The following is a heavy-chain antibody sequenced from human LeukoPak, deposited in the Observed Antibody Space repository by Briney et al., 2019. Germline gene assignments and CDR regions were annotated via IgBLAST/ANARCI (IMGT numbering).Heavy chain of an antibody. V-gene: IGHV1-18*01. D-gene: IGHD3-10*01. CDR1: GYTFTSYG. Sequence: GASVKVSCKASGYTFTSYGISWVRQAPGQGLEWMGWISAYNGNTNYAQKLQGRVTMTTDTSTSTAYMELRSLRSDDTAVYYCATEPKYYYGSGSYWVDYWGQGTLVTVSS. CDR3: ATEPKYYYGSGSYWVDY. CDR2: ISAYNGNT. J-gene: IGHJ4*02.